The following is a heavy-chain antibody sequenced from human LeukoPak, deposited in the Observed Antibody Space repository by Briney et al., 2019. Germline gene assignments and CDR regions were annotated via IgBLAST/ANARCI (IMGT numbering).Heavy chain of an antibody. Sequence: GGSLRLSCAASGFTVSSNYMSWVRQAPGKGLEWVSVIYSGGSTYYADSVRGRFTISRDNSKNTLYLQMSSLRAEDTAVYYCALSYGSEIYFDYWGQGTLVTVSS. V-gene: IGHV3-53*01. D-gene: IGHD3-10*01. CDR1: GFTVSSNY. CDR2: IYSGGST. CDR3: ALSYGSEIYFDY. J-gene: IGHJ4*02.